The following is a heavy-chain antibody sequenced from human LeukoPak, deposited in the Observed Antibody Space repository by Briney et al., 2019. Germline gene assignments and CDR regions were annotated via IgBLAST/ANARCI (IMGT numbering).Heavy chain of an antibody. Sequence: GGSLRLSCAASGFTFSSYWMSWVRQAPGKGLEWVANINQDGSEKYYVDSVKGRFTISRDNAKNSLYLQMNSLRVEDTAIYYCARDLKGYSSSGGVDFWGQGTLVTVSS. J-gene: IGHJ4*02. D-gene: IGHD6-13*01. V-gene: IGHV3-7*01. CDR1: GFTFSSYW. CDR3: ARDLKGYSSSGGVDF. CDR2: INQDGSEK.